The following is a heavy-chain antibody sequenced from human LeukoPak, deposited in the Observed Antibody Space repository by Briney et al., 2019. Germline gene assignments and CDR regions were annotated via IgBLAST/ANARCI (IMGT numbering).Heavy chain of an antibody. V-gene: IGHV3-48*01. CDR1: GFTFSSYG. D-gene: IGHD3-10*01. J-gene: IGHJ4*02. Sequence: GGSLRLSCAASGFTFSSYGMHWVRQAPGKGLEWVSYISSSSTIYYADSVTGRFTISRDNAKNSLYLQMNSLRAEDTAVYYCARDVLLWFGELSGWGQGTLVTVSS. CDR2: ISSSSTI. CDR3: ARDVLLWFGELSG.